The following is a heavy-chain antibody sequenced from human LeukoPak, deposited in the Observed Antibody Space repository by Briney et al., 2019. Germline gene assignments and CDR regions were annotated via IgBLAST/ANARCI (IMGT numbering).Heavy chain of an antibody. D-gene: IGHD6-13*01. V-gene: IGHV3-20*04. Sequence: GGSLRLSCAASGLPFSSYSMSWVRQAPGKGLEWVSGMNWNGCSTGYADSVKGRFTISRENAKNSLYLQMNSLRAEDTALYYCARDRMEQQLTYYYYMDVWGKGTTVTVSS. CDR1: GLPFSSYS. CDR2: MNWNGCST. J-gene: IGHJ6*03. CDR3: ARDRMEQQLTYYYYMDV.